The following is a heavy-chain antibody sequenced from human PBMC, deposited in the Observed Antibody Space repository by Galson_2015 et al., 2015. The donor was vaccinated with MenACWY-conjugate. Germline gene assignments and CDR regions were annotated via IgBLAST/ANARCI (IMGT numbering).Heavy chain of an antibody. Sequence: QAPGKGLEWIGEIRRGGITNYNPSLKGRVTISGDTSTNQISLHLTSVTAADTAVYYCATWRGYIYGFGRDFWGQGTRVTVSS. CDR2: IRRGGIT. CDR3: ATWRGYIYGFGRDF. J-gene: IGHJ4*02. V-gene: IGHV4-34*01. D-gene: IGHD3-3*01.